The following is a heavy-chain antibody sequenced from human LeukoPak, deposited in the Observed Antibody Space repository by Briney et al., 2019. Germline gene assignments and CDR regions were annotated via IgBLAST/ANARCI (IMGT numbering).Heavy chain of an antibody. CDR1: GESFNDYY. D-gene: IGHD6-19*01. V-gene: IGHV4-34*01. Sequence: SETLSLTCAVYGESFNDYYWSWIRQSPGKGLEYFASIDSSGNAYCNPSLQSRVTISADTSKNQFSLKLSSVTAADTAVYYCTRDRGQWLVDYWGQGTLVTVSS. CDR3: TRDRGQWLVDY. CDR2: IDSSGNA. J-gene: IGHJ4*02.